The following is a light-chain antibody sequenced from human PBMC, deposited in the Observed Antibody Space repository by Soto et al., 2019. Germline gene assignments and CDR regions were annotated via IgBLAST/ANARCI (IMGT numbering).Light chain of an antibody. Sequence: SSELTQPLSVSVGLGQTARITCGGNDIEDKNVHWYQQKPGQAPVLVLFRDSNRPSGISERFSGYNSGNTATLSISGAQDGDEADYYCQVWASNTYVFGSGTKLTVL. V-gene: IGLV3-9*01. J-gene: IGLJ1*01. CDR1: DIEDKN. CDR3: QVWASNTYV. CDR2: RDS.